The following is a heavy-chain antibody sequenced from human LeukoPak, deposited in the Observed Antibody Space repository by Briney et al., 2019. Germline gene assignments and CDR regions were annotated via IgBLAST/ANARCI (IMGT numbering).Heavy chain of an antibody. D-gene: IGHD5-12*01. CDR1: GYTFTGHY. CDR2: IIPIFGTA. CDR3: ARDGRSEDIVATINYYYMDV. V-gene: IGHV1-69*06. Sequence: SVKVSCKASGYTFTGHYMHWVRQAPGQGLEWMGWIIPIFGTANYAQKFQGRVTITADKSTSTAYMELSSLRSEDTAVYYCARDGRSEDIVATINYYYMDVWGKGTTVTVSS. J-gene: IGHJ6*03.